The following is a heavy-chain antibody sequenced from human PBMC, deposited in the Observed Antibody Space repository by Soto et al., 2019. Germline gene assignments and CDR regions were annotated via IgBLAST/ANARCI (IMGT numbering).Heavy chain of an antibody. V-gene: IGHV3-23*01. CDR2: ISGSGGST. CDR1: GFTFSSYA. J-gene: IGHJ4*02. D-gene: IGHD3-22*01. CDR3: AKRYYYDSSGYYYVPFDY. Sequence: EVQLLESGGGLVQPGGSLRLSCAASGFTFSSYAMSWVRQAPGKGLEWVSAISGSGGSTYYADSVKGRFTISRDNSKNTLYLQMNRLRAEDTAVYYCAKRYYYDSSGYYYVPFDYWGQGTLVTVSS.